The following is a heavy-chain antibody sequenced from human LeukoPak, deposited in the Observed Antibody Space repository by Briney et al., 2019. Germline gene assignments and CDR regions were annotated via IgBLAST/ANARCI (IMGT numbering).Heavy chain of an antibody. CDR3: ATDRHLSPSILIDH. V-gene: IGHV3-23*01. J-gene: IGHJ4*02. D-gene: IGHD2-8*02. CDR2: ISGGGEIT. CDR1: GFTFTNYA. Sequence: PGGSLRLSCVASGFTFTNYAINWVRQAPGKGLDWVSGISGGGEITFYSQSVKGRCTTSRDNSKYTVFLEMNSLKVEDTAIYYCATDRHLSPSILIDHWGQGTLVTVSS.